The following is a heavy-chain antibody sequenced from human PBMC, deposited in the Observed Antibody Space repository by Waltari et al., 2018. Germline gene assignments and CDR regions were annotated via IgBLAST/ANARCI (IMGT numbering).Heavy chain of an antibody. CDR3: ARGDYGDY. Sequence: EVQLLESGGGLVQPGGSLRRSCAAPGFTFSSSAMSWVRQAPGKGLEWVSAISGSGGSTYYADSVKGRFTISRDNSKNTLYLQMNSLRAEDTAVYYCARGDYGDYWGQGTLVTVSS. J-gene: IGHJ4*02. D-gene: IGHD4-17*01. V-gene: IGHV3-23*01. CDR1: GFTFSSSA. CDR2: ISGSGGST.